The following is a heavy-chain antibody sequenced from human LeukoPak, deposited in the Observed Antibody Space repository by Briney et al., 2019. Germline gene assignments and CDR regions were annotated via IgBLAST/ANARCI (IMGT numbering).Heavy chain of an antibody. CDR2: INSDGSWT. J-gene: IGHJ5*02. D-gene: IGHD5-18*01. CDR1: GNYW. Sequence: GGSLRLSCAASGNYWMHWVRQAPGKGLVWVSHINSDGSWTSYADSVKGRFTISKDNAKNTVYLQMNSLRAEDTAVYYCARDYGAMAPWGQGTLVTVSS. CDR3: ARDYGAMAP. V-gene: IGHV3-74*01.